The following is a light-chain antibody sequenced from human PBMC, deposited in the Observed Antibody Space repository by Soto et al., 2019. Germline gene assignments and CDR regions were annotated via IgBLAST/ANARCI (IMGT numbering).Light chain of an antibody. CDR2: GNS. CDR3: QSYDSSLSVV. V-gene: IGLV1-40*01. CDR1: SSNIGAGYD. Sequence: QSVLTQPPSVSGAPGQRVTISCTGSSSNIGAGYDVHWYQQLPGTGPKLLIYGNSNRPSGVPDRCSGSKSGTSASLAITGLQAEDEADYYCQSYDSSLSVVFGGGTKVTV. J-gene: IGLJ2*01.